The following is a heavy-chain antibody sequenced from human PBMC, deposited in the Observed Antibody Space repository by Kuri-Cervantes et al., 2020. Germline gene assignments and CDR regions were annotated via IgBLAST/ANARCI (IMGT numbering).Heavy chain of an antibody. V-gene: IGHV3-21*01. J-gene: IGHJ6*03. CDR1: GFSLSSGA. CDR2: ISSSSSYI. CDR3: ARVGYDSLYYYYYMDV. D-gene: IGHD5-12*01. Sequence: GESLKISCAASGFSLSSGAMSWVRQAPGKGLEWVSSISSSSSYIYYADSVKGRFTISRDNAKNSLYLQMNSLRAEDTAVYYCARVGYDSLYYYYYMDVWGKGTTVTVSS.